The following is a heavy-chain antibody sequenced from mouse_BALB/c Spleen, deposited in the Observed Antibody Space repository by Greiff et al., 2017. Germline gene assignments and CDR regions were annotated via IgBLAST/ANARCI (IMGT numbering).Heavy chain of an antibody. CDR2: ISYDGSN. J-gene: IGHJ3*01. CDR3: ASGVYGNYDWFAY. Sequence: ESGPGLVKPSQSLSLTCSVTGYSITSGYYWNWIRQFPGNKLEWMGYISYDGSNNYNPSLKNRISITRDTSKNQFFLQLNSVTTEDTATYYCASGVYGNYDWFAYWGQGTLVTVSA. V-gene: IGHV3-6*01. D-gene: IGHD2-1*01. CDR1: GYSITSGYY.